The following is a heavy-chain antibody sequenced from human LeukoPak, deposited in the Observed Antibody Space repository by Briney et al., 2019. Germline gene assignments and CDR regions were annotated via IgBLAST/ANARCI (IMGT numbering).Heavy chain of an antibody. Sequence: GSSVKVSCKASGYTFTGYYMHWLRQAPGQGLEWMGWINPNSGGTNYAQKFQGRVTMTRDTSISTAYMELSTLESDDTAVYSCASAIVVVPAPWGQGPLVTASS. CDR1: GYTFTGYY. J-gene: IGHJ5*02. V-gene: IGHV1-2*02. D-gene: IGHD2-2*01. CDR3: ASAIVVVPAP. CDR2: INPNSGGT.